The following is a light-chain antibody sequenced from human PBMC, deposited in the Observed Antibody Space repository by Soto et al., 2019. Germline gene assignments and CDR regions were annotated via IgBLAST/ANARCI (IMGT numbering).Light chain of an antibody. J-gene: IGKJ4*01. CDR1: QDINSY. CDR3: RQYNIYPLT. V-gene: IGKV1D-16*01. CDR2: TAS. Sequence: DVQMTQSPSSLSASVGDRVTITCRASQDINSYLAWYQQKPGNAPKSLIYTASSLQTGVPSRFSGSDSGTDFTLTINNLQAEDSATYYCRQYNIYPLTFGGGTKVEIK.